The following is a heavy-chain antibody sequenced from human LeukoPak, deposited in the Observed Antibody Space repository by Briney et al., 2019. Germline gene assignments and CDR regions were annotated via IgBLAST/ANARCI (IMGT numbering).Heavy chain of an antibody. CDR2: ISAYNGNT. D-gene: IGHD4/OR15-4a*01. CDR1: RYTFTSYG. J-gene: IGHJ4*02. CDR3: ARVVVTTGFDY. Sequence: VASVKVSCKASRYTFTSYGISWVRQAPGQGLEWMGWISAYNGNTNYAQKLQGRVTMTTDTSTSTAYMELRSLRSDDTAVYYCARVVVTTGFDYWGQGTLVTVSS. V-gene: IGHV1-18*01.